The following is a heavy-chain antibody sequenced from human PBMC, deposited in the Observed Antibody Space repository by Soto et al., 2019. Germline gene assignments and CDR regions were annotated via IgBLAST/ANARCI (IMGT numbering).Heavy chain of an antibody. CDR3: ARGDSTGYYPY. CDR1: GFSLSTSGVG. J-gene: IGHJ4*02. CDR2: IYWDDVK. D-gene: IGHD3-22*01. Sequence: QITLKESGPTLVKPTQTLTLTCTFSGFSLSTSGVGVGWIRQPPGKALEWLALIYWDDVKRYSPSLKSRLTITKDTSKNQVVLTLTNMDPADTATYYCARGDSTGYYPYWGQGTLVTVSS. V-gene: IGHV2-5*02.